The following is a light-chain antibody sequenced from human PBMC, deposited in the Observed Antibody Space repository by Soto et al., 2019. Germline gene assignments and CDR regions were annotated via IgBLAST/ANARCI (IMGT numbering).Light chain of an antibody. Sequence: QPVLTQPPLASGTPGQRVTISCSGSSSNIGSNTVNWYQQLPGTAPKLLIYSNNQRPSGVPDRFSGSKSGTSASLAISGLQSEDEADYYCAAWDDSLNGLFGGGTKLTVL. J-gene: IGLJ2*01. CDR2: SNN. CDR1: SSNIGSNT. V-gene: IGLV1-44*01. CDR3: AAWDDSLNGL.